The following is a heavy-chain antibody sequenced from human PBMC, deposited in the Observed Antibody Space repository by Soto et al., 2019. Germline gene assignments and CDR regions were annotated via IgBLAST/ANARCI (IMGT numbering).Heavy chain of an antibody. CDR3: AHSQIVVVISIFDY. J-gene: IGHJ4*02. Sequence: PGGSLRLSCAASGFTFSSYAMSWVRQAPGKGLEWVSAISGSGGSTYYADSVKGRFTISRDNSKNTLYLQMNSLRAEDTAVYYCAHSQIVVVISIFDYWGQGNLVTVSS. V-gene: IGHV3-23*01. CDR1: GFTFSSYA. D-gene: IGHD3-22*01. CDR2: ISGSGGST.